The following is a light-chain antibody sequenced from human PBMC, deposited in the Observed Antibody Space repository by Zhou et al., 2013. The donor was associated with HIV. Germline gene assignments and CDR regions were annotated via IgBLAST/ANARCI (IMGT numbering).Light chain of an antibody. J-gene: IGKJ1*01. CDR1: ERLLYSNGYYY. Sequence: DIVMTQHLLSLPIPLGEPASISCRSSERLLYSNGYYYLDWYLQKPGQSPQLLIYLGSNRASGVPDRFSGSGSGTDFTLKISRVEAEDVGVYYCMQALQTLRTFGQGTKVEIK. CDR2: LGS. V-gene: IGKV2-28*01. CDR3: MQALQTLRT.